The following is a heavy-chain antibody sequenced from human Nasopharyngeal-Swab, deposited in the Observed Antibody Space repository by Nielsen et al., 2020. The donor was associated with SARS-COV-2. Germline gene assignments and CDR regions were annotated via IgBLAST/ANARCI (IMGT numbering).Heavy chain of an antibody. CDR1: GYTFTCNF. CDR3: ARDLSNTGDALDI. J-gene: IGHJ3*02. V-gene: IGHV1-2*06. D-gene: IGHD1/OR15-1a*01. CDR2: INPNSGGT. Sequence: ASVKVSCTASGYTFTCNFMHWVRQAPGQRLEWMGRINPNSGGTKFAQKFQGRVTLTRDTSIRTAYMELSRLRSDDTAVYYCARDLSNTGDALDIWGQGTLVTVSS.